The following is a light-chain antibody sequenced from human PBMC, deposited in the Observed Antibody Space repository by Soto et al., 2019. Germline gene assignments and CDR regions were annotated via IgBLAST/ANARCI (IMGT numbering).Light chain of an antibody. CDR2: GAS. CDR3: QQYSSLWT. CDR1: QSVSNNY. J-gene: IGKJ1*01. Sequence: LTQSLGTLSLSPGERSTLSCRTSQSVSNNYLAWYQQKPGQAPRLLIYGASSRATGIPDRSSGSGSGTDFTLSISRLEPEDFAVYYCQQYSSLWTFGQGTKVDI. V-gene: IGKV3-20*01.